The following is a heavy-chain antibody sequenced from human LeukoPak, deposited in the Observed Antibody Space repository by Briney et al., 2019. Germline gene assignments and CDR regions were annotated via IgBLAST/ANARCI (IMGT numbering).Heavy chain of an antibody. D-gene: IGHD2-15*01. CDR1: GGSINSYY. V-gene: IGHV4-59*08. J-gene: IGHJ3*02. Sequence: SETLSLTCTVSGGSINSYYWSWIRQPPGKGLEWIGYIYYSGSTNYNPSLKSRVTISVDTSNNKFSLKLTSLTTADTAVYYCVRHLSAGRPAFDIWGQGTMVTVSS. CDR2: IYYSGST. CDR3: VRHLSAGRPAFDI.